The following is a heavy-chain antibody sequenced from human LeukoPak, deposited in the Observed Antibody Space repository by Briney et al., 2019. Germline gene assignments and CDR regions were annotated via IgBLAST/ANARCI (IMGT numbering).Heavy chain of an antibody. Sequence: GGSLRPSCAASGFSFSSFNMNWVRQAPGKGLEWVSSITSSSRFIFYAASVKGRFTISRDDAKNSLYLQMSSLRAEDTAVYYCARYSGTYRDYWGQGTLVTVSS. CDR2: ITSSSRFI. D-gene: IGHD1-26*01. CDR1: GFSFSSFN. V-gene: IGHV3-21*01. J-gene: IGHJ4*02. CDR3: ARYSGTYRDY.